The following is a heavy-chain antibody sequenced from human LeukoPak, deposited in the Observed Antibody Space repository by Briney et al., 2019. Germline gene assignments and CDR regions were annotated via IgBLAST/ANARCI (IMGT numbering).Heavy chain of an antibody. J-gene: IGHJ4*02. V-gene: IGHV1-2*02. CDR3: ARDVNRGSYLFDY. CDR2: INPNSGGT. D-gene: IGHD1-26*01. Sequence: ASVKVSCKASGYXXTGXYXXWVRQAPXXXXXXXGWINPNSGGTNYAQKFQGRVTMNRDTSISTAYMELSRLRSDDTAVYYCARDVNRGSYLFDYWGQGTLVTVSS. CDR1: GYXXTGXY.